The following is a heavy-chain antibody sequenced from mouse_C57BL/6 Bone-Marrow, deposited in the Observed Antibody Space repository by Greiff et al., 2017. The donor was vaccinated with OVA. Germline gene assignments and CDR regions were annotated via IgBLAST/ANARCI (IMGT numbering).Heavy chain of an antibody. Sequence: QVQLQQSGAELVKPGASVKMSCKASGYTFTSYWITWVKQRPGQGLEWIGDIYPGSGSTNYNEKFKSKATLTVDTSSSTAYMQLSSLTSEDSAVYYCARGLGDYYGSSYGWYFDVWGTGTTVTVSS. CDR2: IYPGSGST. J-gene: IGHJ1*03. D-gene: IGHD1-1*01. CDR1: GYTFTSYW. CDR3: ARGLGDYYGSSYGWYFDV. V-gene: IGHV1-55*01.